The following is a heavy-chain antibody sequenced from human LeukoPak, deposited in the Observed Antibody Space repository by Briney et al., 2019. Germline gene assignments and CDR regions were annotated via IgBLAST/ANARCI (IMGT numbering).Heavy chain of an antibody. CDR2: IIPIFGTA. J-gene: IGHJ3*02. CDR1: GYTFTGYY. D-gene: IGHD3-9*01. V-gene: IGHV1-69*13. CDR3: ATGAGYFDWLRDAFDI. Sequence: ASVKVSCKASGYTFTGYYVHWLRQAPGEGGEWMGGIIPIFGTANYAQKFQGRVTITADESTSTAYMELSSLRSEDTAVYYCATGAGYFDWLRDAFDIWGQGTMVTVSS.